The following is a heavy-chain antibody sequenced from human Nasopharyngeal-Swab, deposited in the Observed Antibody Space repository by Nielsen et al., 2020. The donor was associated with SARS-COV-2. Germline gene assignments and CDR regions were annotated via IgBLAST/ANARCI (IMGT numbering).Heavy chain of an antibody. CDR3: ARIRQWLVNNWFDP. V-gene: IGHV4-34*01. CDR2: INHSGST. D-gene: IGHD6-19*01. J-gene: IGHJ5*02. Sequence: SETLSLTCAVYGGSFSGYYWSWIRQPPGKGLEWIGEINHSGSTNYNPSLKSRVTILVDTSKNQFSLKLSSVTAADTAVYYCARIRQWLVNNWFDPWGQGTLVTVSS. CDR1: GGSFSGYY.